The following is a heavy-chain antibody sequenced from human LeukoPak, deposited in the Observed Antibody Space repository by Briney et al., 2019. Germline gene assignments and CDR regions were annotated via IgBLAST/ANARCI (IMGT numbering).Heavy chain of an antibody. D-gene: IGHD3-22*01. J-gene: IGHJ4*02. CDR2: IYHSGST. V-gene: IGHV4-38-2*02. CDR1: AYSISSGYY. Sequence: SETLSLTCTVSAYSISSGYYWGWIRQPPGKGLEWIGSIYHSGSTYYNPSLKSRVTISVDTSKNQFSLKLSSVTAADTAVYYCARNSNYYDSSGYYTEDYWGQGTLVTVSS. CDR3: ARNSNYYDSSGYYTEDY.